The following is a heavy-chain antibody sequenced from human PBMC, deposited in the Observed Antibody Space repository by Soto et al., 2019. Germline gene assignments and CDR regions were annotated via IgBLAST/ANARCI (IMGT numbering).Heavy chain of an antibody. CDR2: ISWNSGSI. Sequence: EVQLVESGGGLVQPGRSLRLSCAASGFTFDDYAMHWVRQAPGKGLEWVSGISWNSGSIGYADSVKGRFTISRDNAKNSLYLQMNSLRAEDTALYYCAKDREADSWYYFDYWGQGTLVTVSS. J-gene: IGHJ4*02. D-gene: IGHD6-13*01. CDR3: AKDREADSWYYFDY. V-gene: IGHV3-9*01. CDR1: GFTFDDYA.